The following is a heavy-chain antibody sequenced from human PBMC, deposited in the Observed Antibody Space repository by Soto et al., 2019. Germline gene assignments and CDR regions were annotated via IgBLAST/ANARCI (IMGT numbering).Heavy chain of an antibody. CDR1: GGSITSSSYF. V-gene: IGHV4-39*02. Sequence: SETLSLTCTASGGSITSSSYFWGWIPHPPGKELEWIGTIYYSGSTYYNPSLKGRVTISVDTSKNHFSLKLSSVTAADTALYYCATLGVNSRLYYCEYWGQGTRVSVSS. J-gene: IGHJ4*02. D-gene: IGHD2-21*01. CDR2: IYYSGST. CDR3: ATLGVNSRLYYCEY.